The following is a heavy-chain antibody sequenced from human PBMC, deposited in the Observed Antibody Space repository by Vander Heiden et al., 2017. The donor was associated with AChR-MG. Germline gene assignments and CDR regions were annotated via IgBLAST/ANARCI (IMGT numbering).Heavy chain of an antibody. V-gene: IGHV1-69*01. CDR3: AREGPGYCSSTSCYIGGFDY. Sequence: QVQLVQSGAEVKKPGSSVKVSCTASGGTFSSSAISGVRQAPGQGLEWMGGIIPIFGTANYAQKFQGRVTITADESTSTAYMELSSLRSEDTAVYYCAREGPGYCSSTSCYIGGFDYWGQGTLVTVSS. CDR1: GGTFSSSA. CDR2: IIPIFGTA. J-gene: IGHJ4*02. D-gene: IGHD2-2*02.